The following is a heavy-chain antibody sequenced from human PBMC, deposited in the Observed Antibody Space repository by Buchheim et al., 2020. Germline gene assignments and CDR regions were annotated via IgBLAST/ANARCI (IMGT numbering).Heavy chain of an antibody. CDR1: GGSISSSSYY. CDR2: IYYSGST. V-gene: IGHV4-39*07. Sequence: QLQLQESGPGLVKPSETLSLTCTVSGGSISSSSYYWGWIRQPPGKGLEWIGSIYYSGSTYYNPSLKSRVTISVDTSKNQFSLKLSSVTAADTAVYYCARDFGWDYGDYGAFGYWGQGTL. CDR3: ARDFGWDYGDYGAFGY. J-gene: IGHJ4*02. D-gene: IGHD4-17*01.